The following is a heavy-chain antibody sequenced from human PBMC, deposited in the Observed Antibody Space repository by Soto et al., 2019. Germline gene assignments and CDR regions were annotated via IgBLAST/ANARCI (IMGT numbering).Heavy chain of an antibody. J-gene: IGHJ4*01. D-gene: IGHD1-7*01. CDR1: GGSFSGYY. CDR3: ARDRRTGTTEVNY. V-gene: IGHV4-34*01. Sequence: PSETLSLTCAVYGGSFSGYYWSWIRQHPGKGLEWIGYIYYSGSTNYNPSLKSRVTISVDTSKNQFSLKLSSMTAADTAVYYCARDRRTGTTEVNYWGHGTLVT. CDR2: IYYSGST.